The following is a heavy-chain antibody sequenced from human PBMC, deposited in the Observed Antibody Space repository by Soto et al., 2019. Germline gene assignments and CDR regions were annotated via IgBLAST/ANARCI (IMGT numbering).Heavy chain of an antibody. D-gene: IGHD6-13*01. V-gene: IGHV4-34*01. CDR1: GGSFSGYY. CDR3: ARGSSSSWYGAWFDS. J-gene: IGHJ5*01. Sequence: QVQLQQWGAGLLKPSETLSLTCAVYGGSFSGYYWSWIRQPPGKGLEWIGEINHSGSTNYNPSLKSRVTISVDTSKNQFSLKLSSVTAADTAVYYCARGSSSSWYGAWFDSWGQGTLVTVSS. CDR2: INHSGST.